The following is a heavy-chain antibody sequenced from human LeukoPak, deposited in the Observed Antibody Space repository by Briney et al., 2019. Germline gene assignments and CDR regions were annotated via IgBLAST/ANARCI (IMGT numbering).Heavy chain of an antibody. V-gene: IGHV3-15*01. J-gene: IGHJ4*02. Sequence: AGGSLRLSCAVSGFTFSNAWMSWVRQAPGKGLEWVGRIKSKTDGGTTDYAAPVKGRFTISRDDSRNTLYLQMNSLKTEDTAVYYCTTDEGYYDSSGYFDYWGQGTLVTVSS. CDR2: IKSKTDGGTT. D-gene: IGHD3-22*01. CDR3: TTDEGYYDSSGYFDY. CDR1: GFTFSNAW.